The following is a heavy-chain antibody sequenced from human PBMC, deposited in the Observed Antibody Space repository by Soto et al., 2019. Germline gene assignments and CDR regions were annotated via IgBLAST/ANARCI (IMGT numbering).Heavy chain of an antibody. CDR2: ISGSGIST. J-gene: IGHJ6*02. CDR1: GLTFSTYP. Sequence: GGSLRLSCAASGLTFSTYPMSWVRQAPGKGLEWVSGISGSGISTYYTDSVKGRFTISRDNSKNTVFLQMNSLRDEDTAVYYCVKPPVITASYYYYDMDVWGQGTTVTVYS. V-gene: IGHV3-23*01. D-gene: IGHD4-4*01. CDR3: VKPPVITASYYYYDMDV.